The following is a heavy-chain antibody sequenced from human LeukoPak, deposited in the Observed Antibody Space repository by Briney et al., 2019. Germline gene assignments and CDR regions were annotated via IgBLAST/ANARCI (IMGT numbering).Heavy chain of an antibody. V-gene: IGHV3-21*04. CDR1: GFYFSSYS. CDR2: ITSISSYI. Sequence: GGSQRLSCAASGFYFSSYSMNWVRQAPGKGLEWVSSITSISSYIYYADSVKGRFTISRDNAKNSLYLQMNSLRAEDTALYYCAKDVFTMVRGVLEYWGQGTLVTVSS. J-gene: IGHJ4*02. D-gene: IGHD3-10*01. CDR3: AKDVFTMVRGVLEY.